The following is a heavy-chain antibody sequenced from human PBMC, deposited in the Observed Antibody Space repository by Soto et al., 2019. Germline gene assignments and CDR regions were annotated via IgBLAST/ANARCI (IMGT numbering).Heavy chain of an antibody. CDR2: IYRTGST. J-gene: IGHJ4*02. CDR1: GGSFTSNNW. V-gene: IGHV4-4*02. CDR3: ASRDPGTSVDY. D-gene: IGHD1-7*01. Sequence: SETLYLTCAVSGGSFTSNNWWTWVRQPPGQGLEWIGEIYRTGSTNYNPSLKSRVTISLDKSENQFSLKVTSLTAADTTGYYCASRDPGTSVDYWGQGTLVSVSS.